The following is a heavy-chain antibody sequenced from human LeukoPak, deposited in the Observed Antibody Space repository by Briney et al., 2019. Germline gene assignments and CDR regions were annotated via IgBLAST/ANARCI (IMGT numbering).Heavy chain of an antibody. CDR3: ARESPTHYYGSGSYPGPNDY. CDR2: INPSGGST. CDR1: GGTFSSYA. V-gene: IGHV1-46*01. D-gene: IGHD3-10*01. J-gene: IGHJ4*02. Sequence: GSSVKVSCKASGGTFSSYAISWVRQAPGQGLEWMGIINPSGGSTSYAQKFQGRVTMTRDTSTSTVYMELSSLRSEDTAVYYCARESPTHYYGSGSYPGPNDYWGQGTLVTVSS.